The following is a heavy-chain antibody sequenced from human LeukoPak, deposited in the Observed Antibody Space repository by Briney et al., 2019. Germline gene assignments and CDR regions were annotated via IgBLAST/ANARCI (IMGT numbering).Heavy chain of an antibody. CDR2: IYYSGST. J-gene: IGHJ6*02. Sequence: PSETLSLTCTVSGSSISSGGYYWCWIRQHPGKGLEWIGYIYYSGSTYYNPSLKSRVTISVDTSKNQFSLKLSSVTAADTAVYYCARYPYSSSWYEPPDYYYYGMDVWGQGTTVTVSS. V-gene: IGHV4-31*03. CDR1: GSSISSGGYY. D-gene: IGHD6-13*01. CDR3: ARYPYSSSWYEPPDYYYYGMDV.